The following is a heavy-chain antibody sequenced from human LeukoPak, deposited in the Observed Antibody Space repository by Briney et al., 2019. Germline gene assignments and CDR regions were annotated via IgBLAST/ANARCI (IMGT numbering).Heavy chain of an antibody. CDR2: ISYDGSNK. V-gene: IGHV3-30-3*01. Sequence: GGSLRLSCAASGFTFSSYAMHWVRQAPGKGLEWVAVISYDGSNKYYADSVKGRFTISRDNSKNTLYLQMNSLRAEDTAVYHCATDRATQYFDYWGQGTLVSVSS. CDR3: ATDRATQYFDY. D-gene: IGHD2-15*01. CDR1: GFTFSSYA. J-gene: IGHJ4*02.